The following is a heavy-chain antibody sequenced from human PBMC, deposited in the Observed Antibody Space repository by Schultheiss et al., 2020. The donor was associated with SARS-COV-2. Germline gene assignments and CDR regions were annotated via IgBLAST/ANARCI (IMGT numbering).Heavy chain of an antibody. D-gene: IGHD3-3*01. CDR1: GFTFSSYD. CDR3: AKDTVSIFGVANYYYGMDV. CDR2: IGTAGDT. Sequence: GGSLRLSCAAYGFTFSSYDMHWVRQATGKGLEWVSAIGTAGDTYYPGSVKGRFTISRDNSKNTLYLQMNSLRAEDTAVYYCAKDTVSIFGVANYYYGMDVWGQGTTVTVSS. J-gene: IGHJ6*02. V-gene: IGHV3-13*01.